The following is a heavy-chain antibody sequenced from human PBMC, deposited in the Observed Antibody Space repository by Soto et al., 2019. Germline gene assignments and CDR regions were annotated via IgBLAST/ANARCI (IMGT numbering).Heavy chain of an antibody. D-gene: IGHD6-19*01. CDR1: GFTFRTFG. CDR2: VSHDGIIQ. V-gene: IGHV3-30*18. CDR3: AKEGTPYTSSHLDN. Sequence: GGSLRLSCVASGFTFRTFGMQWVRQVPGKGLEWVAVVSHDGIIQHYADSVKGRFSISRDNFKNTVYLQMYRLRPDDAAVYYCAKEGTPYTSSHLDNWGQGTLVTVSS. J-gene: IGHJ4*02.